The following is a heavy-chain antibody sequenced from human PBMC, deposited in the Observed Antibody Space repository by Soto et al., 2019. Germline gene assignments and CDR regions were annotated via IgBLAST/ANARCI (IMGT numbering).Heavy chain of an antibody. V-gene: IGHV1-69*13. CDR1: GGTFSSYA. D-gene: IGHD5-12*01. Sequence: ASVKVSCKASGGTFSSYAISWVRQAPGQGLEWMGGIIPIFGTANYAQKFQGRVTITADESTSTAYMELSSLRSEDTAVYYCARDQREMATIVTFFDYWGQGTLVTVSS. J-gene: IGHJ4*02. CDR3: ARDQREMATIVTFFDY. CDR2: IIPIFGTA.